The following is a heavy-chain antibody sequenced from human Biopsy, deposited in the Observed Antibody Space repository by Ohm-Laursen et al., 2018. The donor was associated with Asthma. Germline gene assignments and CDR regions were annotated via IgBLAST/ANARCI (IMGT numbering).Heavy chain of an antibody. CDR3: AKRRGYSGHDNDY. CDR1: GFMFRSFG. J-gene: IGHJ4*02. D-gene: IGHD5-12*01. Sequence: SLRLSCSATGFMFRSFGMHWVCQAPGKGLEWVAVISYDGNHKFYEDSVTGRFTISRDNSKNTLYLQMNSLRTEDTAVYYCAKRRGYSGHDNDYWGQGTLVIVSS. V-gene: IGHV3-30*18. CDR2: ISYDGNHK.